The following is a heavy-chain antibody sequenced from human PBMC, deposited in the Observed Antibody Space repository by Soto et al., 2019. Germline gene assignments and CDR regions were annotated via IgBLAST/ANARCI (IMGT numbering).Heavy chain of an antibody. CDR2: IYHSGST. Sequence: SETLSLTCAVSGGSISSSNWWSWVRQPPGKGLEWIGEIYHSGSTNYNPSLKSRVTISVDKSKNQFSLKLSSVTAADTAVYSCARVPGVVVAGTILWGQGTLVTVS. J-gene: IGHJ4*02. CDR3: ARVPGVVVAGTIL. CDR1: GGSISSSNW. V-gene: IGHV4-4*02. D-gene: IGHD6-19*01.